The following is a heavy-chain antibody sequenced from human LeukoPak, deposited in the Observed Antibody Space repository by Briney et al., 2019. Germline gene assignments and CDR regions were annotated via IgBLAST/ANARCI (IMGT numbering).Heavy chain of an antibody. CDR1: GFTFSSYG. CDR3: AKATSSITMVRAL. CDR2: ISGSGGST. V-gene: IGHV3-23*01. D-gene: IGHD3-10*01. Sequence: GGSLRLSCAASGFTFSSYGMSWVRQAPGKGLEWVSAISGSGGSTYYADSVEGRFTISRDNSKNTLYLQMNSLRAEDTAVYYCAKATSSITMVRALWGQGTLVTVSS. J-gene: IGHJ4*02.